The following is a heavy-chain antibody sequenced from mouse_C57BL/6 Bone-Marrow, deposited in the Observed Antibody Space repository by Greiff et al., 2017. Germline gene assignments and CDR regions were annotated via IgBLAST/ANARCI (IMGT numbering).Heavy chain of an antibody. Sequence: EVKVVESGGGLVQSGRSLRLSCATSGFTFSDFYMEWVRQAPGKGLEWIAASRNKANDYTTEYSASVKGRFIVSRDTSQSILYLQMNALRAEDTAIYYCARDARDYDDYYAMDYWGQGTSVTVSS. V-gene: IGHV7-1*01. CDR2: SRNKANDYTT. J-gene: IGHJ4*01. D-gene: IGHD2-4*01. CDR1: GFTFSDFY. CDR3: ARDARDYDDYYAMDY.